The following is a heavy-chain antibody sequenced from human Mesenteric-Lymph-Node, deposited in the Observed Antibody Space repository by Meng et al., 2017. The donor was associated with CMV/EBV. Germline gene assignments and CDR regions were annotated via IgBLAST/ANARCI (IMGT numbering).Heavy chain of an antibody. J-gene: IGHJ4*02. D-gene: IGHD2-2*01. CDR2: ISAYNGNT. CDR3: VRGTGHCSSTSCSSGY. Sequence: ASVKVSCKASGYTFTSYGISWVRQAPGQGLEWMGWISAYNGNTNYAQKLQGRVTITRNTSISTAYMELISLRSEDTAAYYCVRGTGHCSSTSCSSGYWGQGTLVTVSS. CDR1: GYTFTSYG. V-gene: IGHV1-18*01.